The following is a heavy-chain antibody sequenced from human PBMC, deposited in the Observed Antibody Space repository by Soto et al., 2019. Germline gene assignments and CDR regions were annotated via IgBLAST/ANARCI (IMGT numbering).Heavy chain of an antibody. CDR2: IWYDGSNK. CDR1: GFTFSSYG. Sequence: GGSLRLSCAASGFTFSSYGMHWVRQAPGKGLEWVAVIWYDGSNKYYADSVKGRFTISRDNSKNTLYLQMNSLRAEDTAVYYCARDTQMVRAAAGPLDYWGQGTLVTVSS. CDR3: ARDTQMVRAAAGPLDY. V-gene: IGHV3-33*01. D-gene: IGHD6-13*01. J-gene: IGHJ4*02.